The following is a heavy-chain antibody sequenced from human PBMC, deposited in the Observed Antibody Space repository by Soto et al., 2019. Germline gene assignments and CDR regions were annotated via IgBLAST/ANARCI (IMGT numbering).Heavy chain of an antibody. J-gene: IGHJ4*02. CDR1: GFTFNNYA. V-gene: IGHV3-23*01. Sequence: EVQLLESGGGLVQPGGSLRLSCAASGFTFNNYAMGWVRQAPGKGLEWVSAITDSGDDTYYIDSVKGRFTISRDNSKSTLYLQMNSLRAEDTAIYDCAKLGSSSGSPHYYFDYWGQGTLVTVSS. CDR2: ITDSGDDT. D-gene: IGHD3-22*01. CDR3: AKLGSSSGSPHYYFDY.